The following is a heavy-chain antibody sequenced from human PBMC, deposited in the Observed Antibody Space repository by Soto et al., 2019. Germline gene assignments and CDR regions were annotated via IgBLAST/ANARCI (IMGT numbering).Heavy chain of an antibody. Sequence: SEAPSLTCTVSGYSISSGSDWPWIRQPPRKGPEWIASTYHGGTTCYNPSLKSRITISVDTSNNQFSLKLTSVTAADTSVYYCARVHVMVVAGSTFDYWGHGTLVTVSS. V-gene: IGHV4-38-2*02. CDR3: ARVHVMVVAGSTFDY. D-gene: IGHD6-19*01. CDR2: TYHGGTT. CDR1: GYSISSGSD. J-gene: IGHJ4*01.